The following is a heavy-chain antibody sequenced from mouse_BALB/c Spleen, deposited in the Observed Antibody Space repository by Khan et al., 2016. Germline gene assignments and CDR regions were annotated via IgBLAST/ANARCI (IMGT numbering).Heavy chain of an antibody. D-gene: IGHD4-1*01. V-gene: IGHV1-54*01. CDR1: GYAFTNYL. CDR2: INPGSGGT. J-gene: IGHJ3*01. Sequence: QVQLQQSGAELVRPGTSVKVSCKASGYAFTNYLIEWVKQRPGQGLEWIGVINPGSGGTNYNEKFKGKATLTADKSSSTAYIQLSSLTSEDSAVYFCARGVTGTSGFAYWGQGTLVTVSA. CDR3: ARGVTGTSGFAY.